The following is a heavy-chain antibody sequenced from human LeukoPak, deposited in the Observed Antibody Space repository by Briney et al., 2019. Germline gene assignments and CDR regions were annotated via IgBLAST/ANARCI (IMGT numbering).Heavy chain of an antibody. CDR1: GFTFSSYG. CDR3: AKDFGGIFLTFFFDY. Sequence: GGSLRLSCAVSGFTFSSYGMHWVRQTPGKGLEWVAVISYDGGQKSHVDSVKGRFTISRDNSKNTLYLQMNSLRPEDTAVYYCAKDFGGIFLTFFFDYWGQGTVVTVSS. D-gene: IGHD3-3*01. V-gene: IGHV3-30*18. J-gene: IGHJ4*02. CDR2: ISYDGGQK.